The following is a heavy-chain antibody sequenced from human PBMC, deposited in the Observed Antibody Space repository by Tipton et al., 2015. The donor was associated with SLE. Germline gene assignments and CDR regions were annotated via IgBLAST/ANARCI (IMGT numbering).Heavy chain of an antibody. Sequence: QLVQSGGGLVQPGGSLRLSCAASGFTVSSNYMSWVRQAPGKGLEWVSVIYSGGSTYYADSVKGRFTISRDNSENTLYLQMNSLRAEDTAVYYCARDYYDSSGYFDYWGQGTLVTVSS. J-gene: IGHJ4*02. D-gene: IGHD3-22*01. CDR1: GFTVSSNY. V-gene: IGHV3-53*04. CDR2: IYSGGST. CDR3: ARDYYDSSGYFDY.